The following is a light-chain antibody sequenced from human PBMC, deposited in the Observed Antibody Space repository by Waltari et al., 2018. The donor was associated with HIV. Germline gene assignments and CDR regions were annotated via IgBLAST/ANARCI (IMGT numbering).Light chain of an antibody. CDR1: RSDVGGYNY. V-gene: IGLV2-23*01. J-gene: IGLJ2*01. CDR2: DVS. Sequence: QSALTQPASVSGSPGQSITISCTGTRSDVGGYNYVSWYQQHPGKAPKLVIYDVSERPSGVSNRFSGSKSGNTASLTISGLQAEDEADYNCCSYAGSSTLLFGGGTKVTVL. CDR3: CSYAGSSTLL.